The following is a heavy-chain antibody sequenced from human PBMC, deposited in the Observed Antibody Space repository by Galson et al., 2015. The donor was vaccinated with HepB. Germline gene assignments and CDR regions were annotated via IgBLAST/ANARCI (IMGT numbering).Heavy chain of an antibody. J-gene: IGHJ4*02. CDR2: INPKSGGT. Sequence: SVKVSCKASGYTFTGYYIHWMRQAPGQGPEWMGWINPKSGGTKYAQIFQGRVTMTRDTSISTAYMELRRLRSDDTAVYYCAGRPDRNLLYFFDYWGRGTLVSVSS. V-gene: IGHV1-2*02. CDR3: AGRPDRNLLYFFDY. D-gene: IGHD1-14*01. CDR1: GYTFTGYY.